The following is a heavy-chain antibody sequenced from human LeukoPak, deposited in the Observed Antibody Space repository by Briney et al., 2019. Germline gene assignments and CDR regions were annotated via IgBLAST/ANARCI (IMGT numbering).Heavy chain of an antibody. V-gene: IGHV1-46*01. CDR3: ARVKVAGISTSYYYYYYMDV. Sequence: ASVKVSCKASGYTFTSYYMHWVRQAPGQGLEWMGIINPSGGSTSYAQKFQGRVTMTRDTSTSTVYMELSSLRSEDTAVYYCARVKVAGISTSYYYYYYMDVWGKGTTVTVSS. CDR2: INPSGGST. D-gene: IGHD6-19*01. CDR1: GYTFTSYY. J-gene: IGHJ6*03.